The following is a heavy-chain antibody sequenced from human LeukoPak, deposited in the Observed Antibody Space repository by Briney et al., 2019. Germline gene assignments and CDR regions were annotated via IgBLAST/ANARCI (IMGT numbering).Heavy chain of an antibody. D-gene: IGHD2-2*01. Sequence: KPSETLSLTCAVYGGSFSGYYWGWIRQPLGKGLEWIGEINHSGSTNYNPSLKSRVTISVDTSKNQFSLKLSSVTAADTAVCYCARAQPTASRLANLRYWGQGTLVTVSS. CDR2: INHSGST. CDR1: GGSFSGYY. V-gene: IGHV4-34*01. CDR3: ARAQPTASRLANLRY. J-gene: IGHJ4*02.